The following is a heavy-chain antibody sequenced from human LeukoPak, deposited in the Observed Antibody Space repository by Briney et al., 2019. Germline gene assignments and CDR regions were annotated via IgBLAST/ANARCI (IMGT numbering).Heavy chain of an antibody. D-gene: IGHD2-15*01. V-gene: IGHV4-39*07. Sequence: GSLRLSCAASGFTFSSYGMSWIRQPPGKGLEWIGSIYYSGSTNYNPSLKSRVTISVDKSKNQFSLKLSSVTAADTAVYYCARDVGGVDYWGQGTLVTVSS. CDR2: IYYSGST. J-gene: IGHJ4*02. CDR3: ARDVGGVDY. CDR1: GFTFSSYG.